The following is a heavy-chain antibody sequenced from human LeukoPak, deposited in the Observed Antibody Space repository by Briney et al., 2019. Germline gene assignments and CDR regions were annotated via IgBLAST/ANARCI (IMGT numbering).Heavy chain of an antibody. V-gene: IGHV3-23*01. CDR2: ISGSGGTT. CDR3: AKSRPNHCSGGSCYFDY. D-gene: IGHD2-15*01. CDR1: GFTFSNYA. J-gene: IGHJ4*02. Sequence: GGSLRLSCAASGFTFSNYAMSWVRQAPGKGLEWVSAISGSGGTTYYADSVKGRFTISRDNSKNTLFLQMNTLRAEDTAVYYCAKSRPNHCSGGSCYFDYWGQGTLVTASS.